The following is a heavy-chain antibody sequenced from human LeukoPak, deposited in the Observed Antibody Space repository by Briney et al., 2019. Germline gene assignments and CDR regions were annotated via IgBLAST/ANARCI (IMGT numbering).Heavy chain of an antibody. J-gene: IGHJ6*03. D-gene: IGHD4/OR15-4a*01. CDR3: ARASVQGATGYFYSMDV. V-gene: IGHV3-11*04. CDR1: GFTFSDHF. Sequence: GGSLRLSCAASGFTFSDHFFTWIRQAPGKGLEWLSHISRSGIGISYADSVKGRFTISRDNAKNSLYQHMNSLKPENTSVYYCARASVQGATGYFYSMDVWGKGATVTVSS. CDR2: ISRSGIGI.